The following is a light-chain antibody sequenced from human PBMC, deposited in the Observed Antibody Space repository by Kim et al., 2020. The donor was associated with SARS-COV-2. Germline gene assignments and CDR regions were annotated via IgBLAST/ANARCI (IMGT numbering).Light chain of an antibody. CDR1: QNVSKW. CDR3: QQYDTYPYT. CDR2: KAS. V-gene: IGKV1-5*03. Sequence: SSSVGGGVTIPFRASQNVSKWLAWYKQKVGKAPDLLIYKASRLERGVPSRFSGSGSGTHFTLTINSLQSDDFATYYCQQYDTYPYTFGQGTKLEI. J-gene: IGKJ2*01.